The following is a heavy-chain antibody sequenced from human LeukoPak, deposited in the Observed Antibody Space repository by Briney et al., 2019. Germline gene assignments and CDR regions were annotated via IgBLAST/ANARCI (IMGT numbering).Heavy chain of an antibody. CDR2: ISVYNGNT. Sequence: ASVRVSCKASGYTFKSYGISWLRQAPGQGLEWMGWISVYNGNTKYAQKLQGRVTMTTDTSTSTASIELRSLRSDDTAVYYCARGGGYCTSTSCYLGPWFDPWGQGTLVTVCS. D-gene: IGHD2-2*01. J-gene: IGHJ5*02. CDR1: GYTFKSYG. V-gene: IGHV1-18*01. CDR3: ARGGGYCTSTSCYLGPWFDP.